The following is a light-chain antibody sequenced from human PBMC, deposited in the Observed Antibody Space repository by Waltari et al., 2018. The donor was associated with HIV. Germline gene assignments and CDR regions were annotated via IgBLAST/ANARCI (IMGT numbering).Light chain of an antibody. J-gene: IGLJ3*02. V-gene: IGLV1-44*01. CDR3: AAWDDSLNGPV. Sequence: QSVLPQLPSASGTPGPRVPVPCPGSSPTIDSHTVTWYQQLPGTAPKLRIYSNKQRPSGVPDRFPGSKSGTAASLAISGLQSEDEADYYCAAWDDSLNGPVFGGGTKLTVL. CDR2: SNK. CDR1: SPTIDSHT.